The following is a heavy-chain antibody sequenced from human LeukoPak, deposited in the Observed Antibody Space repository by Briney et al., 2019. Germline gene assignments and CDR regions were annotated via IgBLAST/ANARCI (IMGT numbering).Heavy chain of an antibody. V-gene: IGHV4-59*01. CDR2: IYYSGST. Sequence: TSQTLSLTCTVSGGSISSYYWSWIRQPPGKGLEWIGYIYYSGSTNYNPSLKSRVTISVDTTKNQFSLKLSSVTAADTAVYDCARGGLRRYFDYWGQGTLVTVSS. CDR3: ARGGLRRYFDY. D-gene: IGHD5-12*01. J-gene: IGHJ4*02. CDR1: GGSISSYY.